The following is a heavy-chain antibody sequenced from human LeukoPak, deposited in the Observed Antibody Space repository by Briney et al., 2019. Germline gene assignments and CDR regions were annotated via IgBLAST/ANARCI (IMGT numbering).Heavy chain of an antibody. V-gene: IGHV4-59*01. CDR2: IYYSGST. J-gene: IGHJ4*02. CDR3: ARSMGDRAGLLLYYFDY. D-gene: IGHD2-21*02. Sequence: SETLSLTCTVSGGSISSYYWSWIRQPPGKGLEWIGYIYYSGSTNYNPSLKGRVTISVDTSKNQFSLKLSSVTAADTAVYYCARSMGDRAGLLLYYFDYWGQGTLVTVSS. CDR1: GGSISSYY.